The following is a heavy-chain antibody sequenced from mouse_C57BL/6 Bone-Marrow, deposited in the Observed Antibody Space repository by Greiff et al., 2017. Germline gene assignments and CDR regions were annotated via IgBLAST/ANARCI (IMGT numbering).Heavy chain of an antibody. D-gene: IGHD6-5*01. CDR1: GYTFTSYW. CDR2: IHPNSGST. J-gene: IGHJ4*01. CDR3: ARAYTAYPLSMDY. Sequence: QVQLQQPGAELVKPGASVKLSCTASGYTFTSYWMHWVKQRPGQGLEWIGMIHPNSGSTNYNEKFKSKATLTVDKSSSAASMQLSSLTSEDSAVYCCARAYTAYPLSMDYWGQGTSVTVSA. V-gene: IGHV1-64*01.